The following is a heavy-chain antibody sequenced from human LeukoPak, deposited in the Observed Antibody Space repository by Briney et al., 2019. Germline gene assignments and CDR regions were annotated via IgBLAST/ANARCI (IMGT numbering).Heavy chain of an antibody. CDR2: ISGSGGST. J-gene: IGHJ4*02. V-gene: IGHV3-23*01. D-gene: IGHD3-10*01. Sequence: GGSLRLSCAASGFTFSSYAMSWVRQAPGKGLEWVSAISGSGGSTYYADSVKGRFTISRDNSKNTLYLQMNSLRAEGTAVYYCAKDPPSVRGVIIRFDYWGQGTLVTVSS. CDR1: GFTFSSYA. CDR3: AKDPPSVRGVIIRFDY.